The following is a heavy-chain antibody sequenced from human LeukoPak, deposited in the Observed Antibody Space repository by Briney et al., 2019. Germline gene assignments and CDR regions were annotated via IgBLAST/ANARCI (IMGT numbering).Heavy chain of an antibody. Sequence: ASVKVSCKASGYTFTSYAMNWVRQAPGQGLEWMGWINTNTGNPTYAQGFTGRFVFSLDTSVSTAYLQISSLKAEDTAVYYCAREGIAVAGYYYYGMDVWGQGTTVTVSS. D-gene: IGHD6-19*01. V-gene: IGHV7-4-1*02. CDR1: GYTFTSYA. CDR3: AREGIAVAGYYYYGMDV. CDR2: INTNTGNP. J-gene: IGHJ6*02.